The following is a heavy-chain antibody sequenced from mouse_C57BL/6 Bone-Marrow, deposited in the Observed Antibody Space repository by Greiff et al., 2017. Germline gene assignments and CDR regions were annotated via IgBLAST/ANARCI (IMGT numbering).Heavy chain of an antibody. V-gene: IGHV1-50*01. Sequence: VQLQQPGAELVKPGASVKLSCKASGYTFTSYWMQWVNQRPGQGLEWIGEIDPSDSYTNYNQKFKGKATLTVDTSSSTAYMQLSSLTSEDSAVYCCARQLRLRGFAYGGQGTLVTVSA. CDR2: IDPSDSYT. CDR3: ARQLRLRGFAY. D-gene: IGHD3-2*02. J-gene: IGHJ3*01. CDR1: GYTFTSYW.